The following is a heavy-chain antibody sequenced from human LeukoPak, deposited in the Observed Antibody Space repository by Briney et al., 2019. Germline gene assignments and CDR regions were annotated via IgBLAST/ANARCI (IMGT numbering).Heavy chain of an antibody. CDR1: GLTFNNYP. CDR3: AKVTSGWFEDF. Sequence: GGSLTLSCAASGLTFNNYPMTWVRQAPGKGLEWVSAVRPSDGSTFYADSVMGRFTISRDSSKNTLYLQMNSLRAEDAALYSCAKVTSGWFEDFWGQGTLVTVSS. CDR2: VRPSDGST. V-gene: IGHV3-23*01. J-gene: IGHJ4*02. D-gene: IGHD6-19*01.